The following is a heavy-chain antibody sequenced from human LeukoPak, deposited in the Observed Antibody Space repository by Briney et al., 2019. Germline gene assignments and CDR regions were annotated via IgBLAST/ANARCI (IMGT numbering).Heavy chain of an antibody. V-gene: IGHV3-23*01. CDR3: AKLREWELPDLFDY. Sequence: GGSLRLSCAASGFTFSSYAMSWVRQAPGKGLEWVSDINGSGGSTYYADSVKGRFTISRGNSKNTLYLQMNSLRAEDTAVYYCAKLREWELPDLFDYWGQGTLVTVSS. CDR1: GFTFSSYA. D-gene: IGHD1-26*01. CDR2: INGSGGST. J-gene: IGHJ4*02.